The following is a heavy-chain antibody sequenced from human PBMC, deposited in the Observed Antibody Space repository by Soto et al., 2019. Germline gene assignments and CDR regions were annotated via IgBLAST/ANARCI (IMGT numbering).Heavy chain of an antibody. V-gene: IGHV1-18*01. Sequence: ASVKVSCKTSGYTFSNYAISWVRQAPGQGPEWMGWINTGSGYTNYAHDRVTMTKDASTYTAYLEVTSLRSDDTAIYYCARDRVYTGGSDADYWGQGTLVTGSS. CDR2: INTGSGYT. CDR3: ARDRVYTGGSDADY. J-gene: IGHJ4*02. CDR1: GYTFSNYA. D-gene: IGHD2-8*02.